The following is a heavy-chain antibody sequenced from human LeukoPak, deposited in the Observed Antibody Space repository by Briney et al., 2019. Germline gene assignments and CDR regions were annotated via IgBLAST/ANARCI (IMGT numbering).Heavy chain of an antibody. V-gene: IGHV4-34*01. CDR2: INHSGST. J-gene: IGHJ4*02. Sequence: SETLSLICAVYGGSFSGYYWSWLRQPPGKGLEWIGEINHSGSTNYNPSLKSRVTISVDTSKNQFSLKLSSVTAADTAVYYCASSFRSTSRKFDYWGQGTLVTVSS. CDR3: ASSFRSTSRKFDY. CDR1: GGSFSGYY. D-gene: IGHD2-2*01.